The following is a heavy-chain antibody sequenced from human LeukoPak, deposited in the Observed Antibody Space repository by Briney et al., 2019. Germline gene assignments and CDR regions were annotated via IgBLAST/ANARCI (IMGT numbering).Heavy chain of an antibody. V-gene: IGHV4-4*07. CDR1: GGSISSYY. CDR3: ARDPEEKAAFDI. D-gene: IGHD5-24*01. J-gene: IGHJ3*02. Sequence: SETLSLTRTVSGGSISSYYWSWIRQPAGKGLEWIGRIYTSGSTNYNPSLKSRVTMSVDTSKSQFSLKLSSVTAADTAVYYCARDPEEKAAFDIWGQGTMVTVSS. CDR2: IYTSGST.